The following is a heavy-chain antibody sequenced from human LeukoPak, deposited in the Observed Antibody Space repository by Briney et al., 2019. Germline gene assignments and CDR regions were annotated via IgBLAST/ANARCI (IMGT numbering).Heavy chain of an antibody. V-gene: IGHV4-59*01. J-gene: IGHJ4*02. Sequence: SETLSLTCTVSGGPISSYYWSWIRQPPGKGLEWIGYIYYSGSTNYNPSLKSRVTISVDASKNQFSLKLSSVTAADTAVYYCARDSGNSSSWYTSFDYWGQGTLVTVSS. CDR3: ARDSGNSSSWYTSFDY. CDR1: GGPISSYY. D-gene: IGHD6-13*01. CDR2: IYYSGST.